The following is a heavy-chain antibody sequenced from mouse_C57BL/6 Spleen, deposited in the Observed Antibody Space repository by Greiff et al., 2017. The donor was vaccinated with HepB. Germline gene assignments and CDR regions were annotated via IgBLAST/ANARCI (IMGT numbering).Heavy chain of an antibody. CDR3: ARGGYYDPLYAMDY. Sequence: QVQLKQPGAELVKPGASVKMSCKASGYTFTSYWITWVKQRPGQGLEWIGDIYPGSGSTNYNEKFKSKATLTVDTSSSTAYMQLSSLTSEDSAVYYCARGGYYDPLYAMDYWGQGTSVTVSS. CDR2: IYPGSGST. V-gene: IGHV1-55*01. CDR1: GYTFTSYW. J-gene: IGHJ4*01. D-gene: IGHD2-3*01.